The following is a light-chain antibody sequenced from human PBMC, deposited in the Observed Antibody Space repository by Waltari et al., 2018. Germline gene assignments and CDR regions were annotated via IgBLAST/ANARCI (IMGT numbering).Light chain of an antibody. CDR2: GAS. J-gene: IGKJ2*01. CDR3: QQYNNWEYT. Sequence: EIVMTQSPATLSPGERATLSCRASQSVSSNLAWYQQKPGQAPRLLIYGASTRATGIPARFSGSGSGTEFTLTISSLQSEDFAVYYCQQYNNWEYTFGQGTKLEIK. V-gene: IGKV3-15*01. CDR1: QSVSSN.